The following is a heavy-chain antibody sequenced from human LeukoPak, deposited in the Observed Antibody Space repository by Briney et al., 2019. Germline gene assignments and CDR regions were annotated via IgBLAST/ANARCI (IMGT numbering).Heavy chain of an antibody. CDR2: IIPIFGTA. J-gene: IGHJ6*02. Sequence: GASVKVSCTASGGTFSSYAISWVRQAPGQGLEWMGGIIPIFGTANYAQKFQGRVTITADKSTSTAYMELSSLRSEDTAVYYCARERLVAARYYYYGMDVRGQGTTVTVSS. D-gene: IGHD2-15*01. V-gene: IGHV1-69*06. CDR3: ARERLVAARYYYYGMDV. CDR1: GGTFSSYA.